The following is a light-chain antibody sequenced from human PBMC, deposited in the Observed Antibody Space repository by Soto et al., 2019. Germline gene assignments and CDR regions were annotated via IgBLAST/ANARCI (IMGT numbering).Light chain of an antibody. V-gene: IGKV3-15*01. J-gene: IGKJ1*01. CDR3: HQYNKWPRT. Sequence: EIVMTQSPATLSVSPGEGATLSCRPSQSVDKDLAWYRQKPGQAPSLLVYDASTRATGVPARFSGSGSGTELTLTITSLQSEDFAVYFCHQYNKWPRTFGRGTKVEI. CDR1: QSVDKD. CDR2: DAS.